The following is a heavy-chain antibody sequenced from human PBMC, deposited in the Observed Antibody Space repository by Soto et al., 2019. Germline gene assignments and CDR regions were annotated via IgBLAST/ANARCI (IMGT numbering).Heavy chain of an antibody. CDR1: GYRFTSQW. Sequence: PGESLKISCKGSGYRFTSQWIGWVRQMPGKGLEWMGVIYPGDSNIGYSPSFQGQVTISADKSISTAFLQWSSLKASDSAMYYCASRKITSDAFDFWGQGTMVTVSS. CDR2: IYPGDSNI. CDR3: ASRKITSDAFDF. V-gene: IGHV5-51*01. J-gene: IGHJ3*01. D-gene: IGHD1-1*01.